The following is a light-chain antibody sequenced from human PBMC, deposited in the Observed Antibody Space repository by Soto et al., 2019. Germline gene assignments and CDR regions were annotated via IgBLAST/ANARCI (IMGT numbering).Light chain of an antibody. CDR2: DTS. J-gene: IGKJ5*01. CDR1: QSVSSS. CDR3: QQRYNWPPIT. V-gene: IGKV3-11*01. Sequence: SPATLSLSPGERATLSCRASQSVSSSLAWYQQKPGQAPRLLIYDTSNRATGVPARFSGSGSGTDFTLTISSLEPEDFAVYYCQQRYNWPPITFGQGTRLEIK.